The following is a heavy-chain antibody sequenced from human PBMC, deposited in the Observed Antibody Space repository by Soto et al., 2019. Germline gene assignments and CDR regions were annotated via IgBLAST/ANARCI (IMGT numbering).Heavy chain of an antibody. CDR1: GYTFSDFD. CDR3: ARGNPFNYAGFDV. V-gene: IGHV1-8*01. J-gene: IGHJ6*02. CDR2: MNAKSGDT. Sequence: ASVKVSCKASGYTFSDFDINWLRQASGQGPEWMGWMNAKSGDTFFAQRFQGKFNMTWDTSLSTAYMEVGSLTSDDTAIYYCARGNPFNYAGFDVWGQGTTVTVSS. D-gene: IGHD3-16*01.